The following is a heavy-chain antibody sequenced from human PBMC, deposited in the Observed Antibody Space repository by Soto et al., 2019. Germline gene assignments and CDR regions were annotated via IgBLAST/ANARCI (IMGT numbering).Heavy chain of an antibody. V-gene: IGHV3-23*01. Sequence: GGSLRLSCAASGFTFSTYGMTWVRQSPGKGLEWVSATSGSGTSTYYADSVRGRFTISRDNSENTLYLQMHSPRVEDTAVYYCAKSMHYDFWSGYSRAFDIWGQGTMVTVSS. D-gene: IGHD3-3*01. CDR2: TSGSGTST. J-gene: IGHJ3*02. CDR1: GFTFSTYG. CDR3: AKSMHYDFWSGYSRAFDI.